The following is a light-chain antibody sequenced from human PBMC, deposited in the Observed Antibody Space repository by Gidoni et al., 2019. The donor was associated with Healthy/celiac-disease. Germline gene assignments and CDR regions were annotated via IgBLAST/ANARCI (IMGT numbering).Light chain of an antibody. CDR1: KLGDKY. Sequence: YELTQPPSVSVSPGQTASITCSGDKLGDKYACWYQQKPGQSPVLVIYQDSKRPSGIPERFSGSNSGNTATLTISGTQAMYEADYYCQAWDSSTAVFGGGTKLTVL. CDR2: QDS. J-gene: IGLJ2*01. CDR3: QAWDSSTAV. V-gene: IGLV3-1*01.